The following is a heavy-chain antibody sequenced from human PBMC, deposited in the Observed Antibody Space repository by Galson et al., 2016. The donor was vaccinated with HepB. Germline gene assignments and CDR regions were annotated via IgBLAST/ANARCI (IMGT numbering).Heavy chain of an antibody. Sequence: SLRLSCAASGFTFSNVWMHWVRQAPGKGLVWVSRINPGGSDTMYADSVKGRFTISRDNAKNTLYLQMNTLRAEDTAIYYCTMISWSTSSGFGFWGQGTRVTVSS. CDR1: GFTFSNVW. CDR3: TMISWSTSSGFGF. CDR2: INPGGSDT. D-gene: IGHD3-22*01. J-gene: IGHJ4*02. V-gene: IGHV3-74*03.